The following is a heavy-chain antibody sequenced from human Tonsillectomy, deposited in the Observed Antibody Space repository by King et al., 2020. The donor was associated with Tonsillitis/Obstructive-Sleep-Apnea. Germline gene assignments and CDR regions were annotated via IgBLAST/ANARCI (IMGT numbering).Heavy chain of an antibody. CDR3: ARENIVAEQAVMGGGFDY. CDR1: GGSFSGYY. J-gene: IGHJ4*02. D-gene: IGHD2-2*01. V-gene: IGHV4-34*01. CDR2: INHSGST. Sequence: VQLQQWGAGLLRPSETLSLTCAVYGGSFSGYYWSWIRQPPGKGLEWIGEINHSGSTNYNPSLTSRVTISVDTSKNQFSLKLTSVTAADTAVYYCARENIVAEQAVMGGGFDYWGQGTLVTVSS.